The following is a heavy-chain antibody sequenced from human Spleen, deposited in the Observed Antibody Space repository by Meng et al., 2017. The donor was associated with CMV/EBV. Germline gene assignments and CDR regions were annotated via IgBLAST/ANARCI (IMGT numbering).Heavy chain of an antibody. D-gene: IGHD3-3*01. CDR2: IKSDGIEN. V-gene: IGHV3-7*01. CDR1: FTFDTYW. CDR3: ARGLTPTNTNFGAPHAY. J-gene: IGHJ4*02. Sequence: FTFDTYWMTWVRQAQGKGLEWVANIKSDGIENNIVDSVKGRFTISRDNAKNALYLHMKSLRIEDSGVYYCARGLTPTNTNFGAPHAYWGQGTLVTVSS.